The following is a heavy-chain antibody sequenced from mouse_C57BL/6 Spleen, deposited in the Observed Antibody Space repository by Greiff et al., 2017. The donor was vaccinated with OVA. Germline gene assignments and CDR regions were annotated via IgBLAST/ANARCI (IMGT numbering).Heavy chain of an antibody. CDR2: ISDGGSYT. V-gene: IGHV5-4*01. J-gene: IGHJ4*01. CDR1: GFTFSSYA. D-gene: IGHD4-1*02. Sequence: EVQLVESGGGLVKPGGSLKLSCAASGFTFSSYAMSWVRQTPEKRLEWVATISDGGSYTYYPDNVKGRFTISRDNAKNNLYLQMSHLKSEDTAMYYCARDSTGSGRDYAMDYWGQGTSVTVSS. CDR3: ARDSTGSGRDYAMDY.